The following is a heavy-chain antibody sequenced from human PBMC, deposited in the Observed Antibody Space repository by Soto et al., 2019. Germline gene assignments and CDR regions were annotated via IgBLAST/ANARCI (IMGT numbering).Heavy chain of an antibody. V-gene: IGHV3-23*01. CDR1: GFTFSSYA. CDR2: ISGGGGTT. J-gene: IGHJ5*02. Sequence: GGSPRLSCSASGFTFSSYAMHWVRQAPGKGLEWVSAISGGGGTTYYAASVKGRFTISRDKSKNTVYLQMNSLRAEDTAVYYCARENYGDYLNWFDPWGQGTLVTVSS. CDR3: ARENYGDYLNWFDP. D-gene: IGHD4-17*01.